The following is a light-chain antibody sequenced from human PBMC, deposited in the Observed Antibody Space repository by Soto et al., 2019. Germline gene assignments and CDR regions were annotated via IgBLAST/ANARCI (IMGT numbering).Light chain of an antibody. CDR3: QQRSNWPRT. CDR2: DAS. V-gene: IGKV3-11*01. CDR1: QSVSSY. J-gene: IGKJ4*01. Sequence: EIVLTQSPATLSLSPGERATLACRASQSVSSYLAWYQHKPGQAPMLLISDASNRATGIPARFSGSGSGTEFPLTISGLEPEDFAVYYCQQRSNWPRTFGGGTKVEIK.